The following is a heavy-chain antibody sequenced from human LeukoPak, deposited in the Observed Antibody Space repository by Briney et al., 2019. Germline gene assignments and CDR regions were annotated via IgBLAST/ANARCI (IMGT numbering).Heavy chain of an antibody. J-gene: IGHJ6*03. D-gene: IGHD1-26*01. CDR2: ISRWSKFI. CDR3: ARENSGSYYEDYYYYMDV. CDR1: GFTFSTYT. Sequence: GGSLRLSCAASGFTFSTYTMNWVRQAPGKGLEWVSSISRWSKFIFYADSLRGRFTISRDTAKNSLYLQMNSLRAEATAVYYCARENSGSYYEDYYYYMDVWGKGTTVTVSS. V-gene: IGHV3-21*01.